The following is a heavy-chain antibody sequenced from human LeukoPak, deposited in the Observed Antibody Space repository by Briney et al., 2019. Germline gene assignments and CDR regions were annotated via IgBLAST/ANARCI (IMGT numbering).Heavy chain of an antibody. CDR3: ARGSDFVWGSYRPYFDY. CDR2: ITEDGSTT. Sequence: GGSLRLSCAASGFTFSSYWMHWVRQAPGKGLVWVSRITEDGSTTSYADSVKGRFTISRDNAKNMVYLEMNSLRAEDTAVYYCARGSDFVWGSYRPYFDYWGQGTLVTVSS. V-gene: IGHV3-74*01. D-gene: IGHD3-16*02. J-gene: IGHJ4*02. CDR1: GFTFSSYW.